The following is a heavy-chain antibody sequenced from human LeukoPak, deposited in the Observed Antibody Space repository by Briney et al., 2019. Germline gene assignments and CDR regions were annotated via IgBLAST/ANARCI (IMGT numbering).Heavy chain of an antibody. CDR2: IYYSGST. V-gene: IGHV4-59*08. J-gene: IGHJ4*02. Sequence: SETLSLTCTVSGGSISSYYWSWIRQPPGKGLEWIGYIYYSGSTNYNPSLKSRVTILVDTSKNQFSLKLSSVTAADTAVYYCARLATSDLYYYDSSGYYHRGRYFDYWGQGTLVTVSS. CDR1: GGSISSYY. CDR3: ARLATSDLYYYDSSGYYHRGRYFDY. D-gene: IGHD3-22*01.